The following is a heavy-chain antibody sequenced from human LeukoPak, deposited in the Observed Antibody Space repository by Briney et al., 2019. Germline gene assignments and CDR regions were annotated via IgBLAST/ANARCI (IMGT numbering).Heavy chain of an antibody. CDR1: GYIFTNYY. V-gene: IGHV1-8*03. D-gene: IGHD3/OR15-3a*01. J-gene: IGHJ3*01. CDR2: VNPDNGNT. CDR3: ARRGLVAGIYDLVYGFDL. Sequence: ASVKVSCKASGYIFTNYYMNWVRQAPGQGPEWIGWVNPDNGNTGFAQKFQGRVTITQNSSVTTVYMELSSLTSEDTAVYYCARRGLVAGIYDLVYGFDLWGQGTMVTVSS.